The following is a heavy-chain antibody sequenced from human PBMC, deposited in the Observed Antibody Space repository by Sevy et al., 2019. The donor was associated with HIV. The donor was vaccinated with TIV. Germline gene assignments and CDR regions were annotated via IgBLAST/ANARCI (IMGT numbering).Heavy chain of an antibody. V-gene: IGHV3-30*18. CDR1: GFTFDMYA. CDR2: LWSHGRRE. CDR3: AKEDDAFDV. J-gene: IGHJ3*01. Sequence: GWSLRLSCVASGFTFDMYAMHWVRQAPGKGLECVAGLWSHGRREYYADFAKGRFTVSRDNSKNTVYLHMDSLRTDDTAVYYCAKEDDAFDVWGQGTMVTVSS.